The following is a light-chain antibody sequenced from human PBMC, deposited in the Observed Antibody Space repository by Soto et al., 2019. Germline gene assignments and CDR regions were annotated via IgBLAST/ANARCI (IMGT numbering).Light chain of an antibody. J-gene: IGLJ3*02. Sequence: QSVLTQPPSVSAAPGQKVTISCFGSSSNIGNNYVSWYQQLPGTAPKLLIYDNNKRPSGIPDRFSGSKSGTSATLGITGLQTGDEADYYCGTWDSSLSANWVFGGGTKRTVL. CDR3: GTWDSSLSANWV. CDR1: SSNIGNNY. V-gene: IGLV1-51*01. CDR2: DNN.